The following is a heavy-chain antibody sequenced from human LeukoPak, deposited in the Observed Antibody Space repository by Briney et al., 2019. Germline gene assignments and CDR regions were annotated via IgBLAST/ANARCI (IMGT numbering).Heavy chain of an antibody. Sequence: GGSLRLSCAASGFTFGSYAMYWVRQAPGKGQEWVSGIFGSGGSAHYADSVKGRFTISRDNSKNTVYLQMDSLRAEDTAIYYCAKTTTGYSSGRYPAWPIDYWGQGTLVTVSS. D-gene: IGHD2-15*01. CDR2: IFGSGGSA. CDR3: AKTTTGYSSGRYPAWPIDY. J-gene: IGHJ4*02. CDR1: GFTFGSYA. V-gene: IGHV3-23*01.